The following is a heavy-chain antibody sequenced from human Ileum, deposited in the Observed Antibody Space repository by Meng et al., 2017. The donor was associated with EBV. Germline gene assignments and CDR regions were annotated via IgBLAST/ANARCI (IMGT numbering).Heavy chain of an antibody. D-gene: IGHD6-19*01. CDR1: QYTFTSSS. CDR2: ININTGNP. J-gene: IGHJ4*02. CDR3: ARDKIAVAGIRGDY. V-gene: IGHV7-4-1*01. Sequence: VQVVLFGSHLHNPRDSVKVSLQAPQYTFTSSSMHWLRHAHGQGLDWMGWININTGNPTYAQGFTGRFVYSVDTSDSTAYLQIDSLKAEDTAVYYCARDKIAVAGIRGDYLGQGSLVTVSS.